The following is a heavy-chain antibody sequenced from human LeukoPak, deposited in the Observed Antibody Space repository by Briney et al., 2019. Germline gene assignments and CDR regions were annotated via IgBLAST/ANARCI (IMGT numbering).Heavy chain of an antibody. V-gene: IGHV4-30-4*01. J-gene: IGHJ4*02. Sequence: SETLSLTCTVSGGSISSGDYYWSWIRQPPGKGLEWIGHIYYSGSTYYNPSLKSRVTISVDTSKNQFSLKLSSVTAADTAVYYCARVWGDRLLWFGELDYYFDYWGQGTLVTVSS. CDR3: ARVWGDRLLWFGELDYYFDY. D-gene: IGHD3-10*01. CDR1: GGSISSGDYY. CDR2: IYYSGST.